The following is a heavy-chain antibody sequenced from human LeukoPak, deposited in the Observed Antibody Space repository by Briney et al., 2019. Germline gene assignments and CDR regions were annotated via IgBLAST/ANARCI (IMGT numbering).Heavy chain of an antibody. Sequence: GGSLRLSCAASGFTSSSYAMSWVRQAPGKGLEWVSAISGSGGSTYYADSVKGRFTISRDNSKNTLYLQMNSLRAEDTAVYYCAKQSSRRLDYFDYWGQGTLVTVSS. J-gene: IGHJ4*02. CDR2: ISGSGGST. V-gene: IGHV3-23*01. D-gene: IGHD6-13*01. CDR1: GFTSSSYA. CDR3: AKQSSRRLDYFDY.